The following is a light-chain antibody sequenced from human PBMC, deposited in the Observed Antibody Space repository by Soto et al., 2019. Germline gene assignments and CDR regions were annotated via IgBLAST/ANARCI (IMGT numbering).Light chain of an antibody. CDR1: SGHSSYA. Sequence: QSVLTQSPSASASLGASVKLTCTLSSGHSSYAIAWHQQQPEKGPRYLMKVNSDGSHSKWDGIPDRFSGSSSGAERYLTISSLQSEDEADYYCQTWGTGIQVFGTGTKLTVL. J-gene: IGLJ1*01. CDR2: VNSDGSH. V-gene: IGLV4-69*01. CDR3: QTWGTGIQV.